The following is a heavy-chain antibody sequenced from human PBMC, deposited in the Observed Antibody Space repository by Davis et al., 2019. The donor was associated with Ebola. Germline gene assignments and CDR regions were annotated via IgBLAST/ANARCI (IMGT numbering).Heavy chain of an antibody. CDR2: ISYDGSNK. D-gene: IGHD2-15*01. CDR1: GFTFSSYG. CDR3: AKGVAALYYYYGMDV. V-gene: IGHV3-30*18. Sequence: PGGPLRLSCAASGFTFSSYGMHWVRQAPGKGLEWVAVISYDGSNKYYADSVKGRFTISRDNSKNTLYLQMNSLRAEDSAVYYCAKGVAALYYYYGMDVWGQGTTVTVSS. J-gene: IGHJ6*02.